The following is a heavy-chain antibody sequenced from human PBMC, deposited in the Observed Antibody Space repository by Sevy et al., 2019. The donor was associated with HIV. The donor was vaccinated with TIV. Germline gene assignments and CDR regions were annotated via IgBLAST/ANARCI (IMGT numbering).Heavy chain of an antibody. CDR2: IWYDGSSQ. V-gene: IGHV3-33*08. CDR3: VSGASIAAAGNFAY. D-gene: IGHD6-13*01. J-gene: IGHJ4*02. Sequence: GGSLRLSCAASGFIFSTYGMHWVRQAPGKGLEWVALIWYDGSSQYCADSVQGRFTISRDNSKNTLDLQMNSLRAEDTAVYYCVSGASIAAAGNFAYWGQGTLVTVSS. CDR1: GFIFSTYG.